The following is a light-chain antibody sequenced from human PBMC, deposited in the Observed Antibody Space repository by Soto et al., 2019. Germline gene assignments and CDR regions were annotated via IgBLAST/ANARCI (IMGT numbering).Light chain of an antibody. J-gene: IGKJ1*01. Sequence: DGVVTQSPLSLPVTLGQPASISCRSSQSLVYSDGNAYLLWFHQRPGQSPRRLIFKVSNRDSGVPERFRGSGAGSDFTLKVSIVEAEDVGFYYCMHCSFFSWTFAQGPKVAL. CDR3: MHCSFFSWT. V-gene: IGKV2-30*01. CDR2: KVS. CDR1: QSLVYSDGNAY.